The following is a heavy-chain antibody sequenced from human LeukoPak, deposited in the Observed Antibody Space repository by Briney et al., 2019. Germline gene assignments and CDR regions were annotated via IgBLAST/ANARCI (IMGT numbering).Heavy chain of an antibody. J-gene: IGHJ3*02. CDR1: GFTFSSYW. V-gene: IGHV3-7*04. Sequence: GGSLRLSCAASGFTFSSYWMSWVRQAPGKGLEWVANIQQGGSEKYYVDSVRGRFTISRDNAENSLYLQMNSLRAEDTAVYYCARLLGMVTTYDIWGQGTMVTVSS. D-gene: IGHD5-24*01. CDR3: ARLLGMVTTYDI. CDR2: IQQGGSEK.